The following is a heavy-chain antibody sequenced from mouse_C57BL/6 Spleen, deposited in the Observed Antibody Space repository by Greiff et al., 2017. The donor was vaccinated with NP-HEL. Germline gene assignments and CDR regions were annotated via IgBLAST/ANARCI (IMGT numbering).Heavy chain of an antibody. V-gene: IGHV5-15*01. CDR2: ISNLAYSI. D-gene: IGHD6-2*01. CDR1: GFTFSDYG. Sequence: EVQLVESGGGLVQPGGSLKLSCAASGFTFSDYGMAWVRQAPRQGPEWVAFISNLAYSIYYADTVTGRFTISRENAKNTLYLEMSSLRSEDTAMYYCARVSTGYFDVWGTGTTVTVSS. CDR3: ARVSTGYFDV. J-gene: IGHJ1*03.